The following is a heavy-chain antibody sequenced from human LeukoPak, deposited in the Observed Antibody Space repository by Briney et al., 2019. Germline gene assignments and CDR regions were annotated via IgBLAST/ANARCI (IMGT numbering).Heavy chain of an antibody. CDR3: ARRYAGGWTDY. Sequence: ASVKVSCKASGYTFTSNDINWVRQATGQGLEWMGWMNPENGNTGYAEKFQGRVTMTRDTSINTAYMELSSLGSDDTAVYYCARRYAGGWTDYWGQGTLVTVPS. CDR2: MNPENGNT. J-gene: IGHJ4*02. D-gene: IGHD6-19*01. V-gene: IGHV1-8*01. CDR1: GYTFTSND.